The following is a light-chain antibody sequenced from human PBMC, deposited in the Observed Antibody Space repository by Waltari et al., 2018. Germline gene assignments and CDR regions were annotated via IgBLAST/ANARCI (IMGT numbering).Light chain of an antibody. J-gene: IGLJ1*01. CDR1: SSDVGGYKY. CDR2: DVS. Sequence: QSALTQPASVSGSPGQSITISCTGSSSDVGGYKYVSWYQQHPGKAPKLIIFDVSGRPFGVSTRFSGSKSGNTASLTISGLQPDDEADYHCISYTSSRHYVFGSGIKVIVL. V-gene: IGLV2-14*03. CDR3: ISYTSSRHYV.